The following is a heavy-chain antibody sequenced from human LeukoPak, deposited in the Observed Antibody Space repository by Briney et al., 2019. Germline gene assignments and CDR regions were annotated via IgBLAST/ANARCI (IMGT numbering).Heavy chain of an antibody. V-gene: IGHV4-34*01. J-gene: IGHJ4*02. CDR3: ASIAARPLYYFDY. Sequence: SETLSLTCAVYGGSFSGYYWSWIRQPPGKGLEWIGEINHSGSTNYNPSLKSRVTISVDTSKNQLSLKLSSVTAADTAVYYCASIAARPLYYFDYWGQGTLVTVSS. D-gene: IGHD6-6*01. CDR2: INHSGST. CDR1: GGSFSGYY.